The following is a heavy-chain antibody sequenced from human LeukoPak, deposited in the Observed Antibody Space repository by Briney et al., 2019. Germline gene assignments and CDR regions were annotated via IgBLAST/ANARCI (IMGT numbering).Heavy chain of an antibody. D-gene: IGHD3-22*01. CDR3: AKADDSSGYYPTRFDY. V-gene: IGHV3-30*18. Sequence: GGSLRLSCAASGFTFSSYGMHWVRQAPGKGLEWVAVISYDGSNKYYADSVKGRFTISRDNSKNTLYLQMNSPRAEDTAVYYCAKADDSSGYYPTRFDYWGQGTLVTVSS. CDR1: GFTFSSYG. J-gene: IGHJ4*02. CDR2: ISYDGSNK.